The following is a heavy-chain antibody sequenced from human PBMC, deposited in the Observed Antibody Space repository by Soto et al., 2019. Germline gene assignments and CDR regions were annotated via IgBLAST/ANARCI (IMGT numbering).Heavy chain of an antibody. V-gene: IGHV4-34*01. J-gene: IGHJ4*02. CDR2: INHSGST. CDR1: GGSFSGYY. D-gene: IGHD3-22*01. Sequence: SETLSLTCAVYGGSFSGYYWSWIRQPPGKGLEWIGEINHSGSTNYNPSLKSRVTISVDTSKNQFSLKLSSVTAADTAVYYCARGRRITIIVVVINIPKGPFDYWGQGTLVTVSS. CDR3: ARGRRITIIVVVINIPKGPFDY.